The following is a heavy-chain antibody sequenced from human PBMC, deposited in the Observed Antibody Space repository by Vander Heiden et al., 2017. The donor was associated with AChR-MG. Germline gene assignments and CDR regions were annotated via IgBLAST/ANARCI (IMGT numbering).Heavy chain of an antibody. D-gene: IGHD3-22*01. CDR1: GFTFGDYA. V-gene: IGHV3-49*05. CDR2: IRSKAYGGTT. CDR3: TTQLDYYDSSNPDITPFDY. Sequence: EVQLVESGGGLVKPGRSLRLSCTASGFTFGDYAMSWFRQAPGKGLEWVGFIRSKAYGGTTEYAASVKGRFTISRDDSKSIAYLQMNSLKTEDTAVYYCTTQLDYYDSSNPDITPFDYWGQGTLVTVSS. J-gene: IGHJ4*02.